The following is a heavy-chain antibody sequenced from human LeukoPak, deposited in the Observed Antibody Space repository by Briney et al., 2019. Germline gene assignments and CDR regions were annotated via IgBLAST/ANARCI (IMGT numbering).Heavy chain of an antibody. CDR1: GGSFSGYY. Sequence: PSETLSLTCAVYGGSFSGYYWSWIRQPPGKGLEWIGEINHSGSTNYNPSLKSRVTISVDTSKNQFSLKLSSVTAADTAVYYCARTYSGYDSAWFDPWGQGTLVTVSS. CDR2: INHSGST. V-gene: IGHV4-34*01. D-gene: IGHD5-12*01. J-gene: IGHJ5*02. CDR3: ARTYSGYDSAWFDP.